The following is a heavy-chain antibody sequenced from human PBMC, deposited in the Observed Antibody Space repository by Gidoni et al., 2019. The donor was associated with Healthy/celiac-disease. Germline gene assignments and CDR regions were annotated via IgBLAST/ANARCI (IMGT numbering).Heavy chain of an antibody. J-gene: IGHJ4*02. V-gene: IGHV4-61*02. CDR2: IYTSGST. CDR1: GGSISSGSCY. Sequence: QVQLQESGPGLVKPSQTLSLTCTVSGGSISSGSCYWSWVRQPAGKGLEWIGRIYTSGSTNYNPSLKSRVTISVDTSKNQFSLKLSSVTAADTAVYYCARNPLTTLVFFDYWGQGTLVTVSS. CDR3: ARNPLTTLVFFDY. D-gene: IGHD4-17*01.